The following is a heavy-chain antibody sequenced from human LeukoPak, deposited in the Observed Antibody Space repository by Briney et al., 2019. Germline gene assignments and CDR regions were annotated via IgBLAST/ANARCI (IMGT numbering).Heavy chain of an antibody. CDR3: ARAPMAITTSAFPDAFDF. V-gene: IGHV4-59*02. CDR1: GDSVSGHY. D-gene: IGHD5-12*01. CDR2: VSYSGGT. J-gene: IGHJ3*01. Sequence: SETLSLTCTVSGDSVSGHYWSWIRQTPGKGLEWIGYVSYSGGTNYNPSLKRRVSISLGTSKNQFSLKLSSPAAADPAVYYCARAPMAITTSAFPDAFDFWGQGTMVTVPS.